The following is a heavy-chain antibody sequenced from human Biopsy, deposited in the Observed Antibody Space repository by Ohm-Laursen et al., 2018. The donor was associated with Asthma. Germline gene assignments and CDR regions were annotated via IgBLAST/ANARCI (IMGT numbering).Heavy chain of an antibody. V-gene: IGHV3-7*01. D-gene: IGHD3-3*02. Sequence: GSLRLSCTASGFTFGDYWMSWVRQVPGKGLDWVANIKHDGTEKNHVDSLKGRFTISRDNAKNSLYLQMNSLRAEDTAVYYCARTFHFWSPYHAEHYQLWGQGTLVTVPS. CDR3: ARTFHFWSPYHAEHYQL. CDR2: IKHDGTEK. J-gene: IGHJ1*01. CDR1: GFTFGDYW.